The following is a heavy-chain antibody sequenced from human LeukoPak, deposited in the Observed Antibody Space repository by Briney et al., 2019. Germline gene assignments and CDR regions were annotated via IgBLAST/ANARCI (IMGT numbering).Heavy chain of an antibody. D-gene: IGHD3-10*01. Sequence: PSETLSLTCAVSGYSISSGYYWGWIRQPPGKGLEWIWSIYHSGSTYYNPSLKSRVTISVDTSKNQFYLKLSSVTAADTAVYYCARSYGSGSPYYYMDVWGKGTTVTVSS. V-gene: IGHV4-38-2*01. CDR3: ARSYGSGSPYYYMDV. CDR1: GYSISSGYY. J-gene: IGHJ6*03. CDR2: IYHSGST.